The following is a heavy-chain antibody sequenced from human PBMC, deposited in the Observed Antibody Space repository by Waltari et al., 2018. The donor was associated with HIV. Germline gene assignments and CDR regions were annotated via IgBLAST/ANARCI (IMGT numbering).Heavy chain of an antibody. CDR1: GASLSSYY. CDR3: ARDGPYYYDSSGYWV. J-gene: IGHJ6*02. Sequence: QVQLQESGPGLVKPSETLSLPCPALGASLSSYYLSWIRPHAGKGLEWIGRIYTSGSTNYNPSLKSRVTMSVDTSKNQFSLKLSSVTAADTAVYYCARDGPYYYDSSGYWVWGQGTTVTVSS. D-gene: IGHD3-22*01. CDR2: IYTSGST. V-gene: IGHV4-4*07.